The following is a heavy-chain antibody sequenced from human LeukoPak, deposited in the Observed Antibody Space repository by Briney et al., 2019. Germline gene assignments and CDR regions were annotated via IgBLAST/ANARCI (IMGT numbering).Heavy chain of an antibody. V-gene: IGHV3-33*01. J-gene: IGHJ5*02. CDR3: ARDRIVVPAAIHRFARWCDP. CDR1: GFTFSSYG. D-gene: IGHD2-2*01. CDR2: IWYDGSNK. Sequence: GGSLRLSCAASGFTFSSYGMHRVRQAPGKGLEWVAVIWYDGSNKYYADSVKGRFTISRDNSKNTLYLQMNSLRAEDTAVYYCARDRIVVPAAIHRFARWCDPWGQGTLVTVSS.